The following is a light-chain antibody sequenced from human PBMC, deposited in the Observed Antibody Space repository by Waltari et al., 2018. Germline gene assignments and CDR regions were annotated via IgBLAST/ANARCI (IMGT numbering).Light chain of an antibody. CDR1: SSNIGSNP. V-gene: IGLV1-44*01. J-gene: IGLJ1*01. CDR2: SNN. CDR3: AAWDDRLSAYV. Sequence: QSVLTQPPSASGTPGPRVTISCSGSSSNIGSNPVNWYQQLPGTAPRLLIYSNNQRPSGVPDRFSGSKSGTSASLAISGLQSEDEADYYCAAWDDRLSAYVFGTGTKVTVL.